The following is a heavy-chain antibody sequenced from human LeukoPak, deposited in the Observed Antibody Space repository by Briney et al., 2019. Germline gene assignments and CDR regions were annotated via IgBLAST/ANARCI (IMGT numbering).Heavy chain of an antibody. Sequence: GGSLRLSRAASGFTFISYSMNWVRQAPGKGLQWVSSISSSSSYIYYADSVKGRFTISRDNAKNSLYLQMNSLRAEDTAVYYCARMPGHITSPFDPWGQGTLVTVSS. CDR1: GFTFISYS. CDR3: ARMPGHITSPFDP. V-gene: IGHV3-21*01. J-gene: IGHJ5*02. D-gene: IGHD2-2*01. CDR2: ISSSSSYI.